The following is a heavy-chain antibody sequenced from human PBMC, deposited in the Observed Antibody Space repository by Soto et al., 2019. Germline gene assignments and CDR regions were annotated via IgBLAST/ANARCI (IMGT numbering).Heavy chain of an antibody. V-gene: IGHV3-30*18. D-gene: IGHD3-10*01. CDR3: AKDSGSPL. Sequence: SLRLSCATSGFTFISYGMHWVRQAPGKGLEWVAVISYDGSNKYYADSVKGRFTISRDNSKNTLYLQMNSLRAEDTAVYYCAKDSGSPLWGQGTLVTSPQ. CDR1: GFTFISYG. CDR2: ISYDGSNK. J-gene: IGHJ4*02.